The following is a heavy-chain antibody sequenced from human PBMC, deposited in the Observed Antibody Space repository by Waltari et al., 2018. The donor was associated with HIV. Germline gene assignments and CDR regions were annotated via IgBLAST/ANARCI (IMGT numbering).Heavy chain of an antibody. CDR1: GFTFSSYG. D-gene: IGHD3-22*01. CDR2: IRYDGSNK. V-gene: IGHV3-30*02. CDR3: AKDLPSSGLWGGFDY. J-gene: IGHJ4*02. Sequence: QVQLVESGGGVVQPGGSLRLSCAASGFTFSSYGMHWVRQAPGKGLEWVAFIRYDGSNKYYADSVKGRFTISRDNSKNTLYLQMNSLRAEDTAVYYCAKDLPSSGLWGGFDYWGQGTLVTVSS.